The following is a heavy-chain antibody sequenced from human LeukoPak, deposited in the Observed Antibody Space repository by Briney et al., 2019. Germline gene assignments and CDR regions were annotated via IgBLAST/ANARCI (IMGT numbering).Heavy chain of an antibody. CDR1: GFTFSSYG. V-gene: IGHV3-30*18. D-gene: IGHD5-24*01. J-gene: IGHJ4*02. Sequence: GGSLRLSCAASGFTFSSYGMHWVRQAPGKGLEWVAVISYDGSNKYYADSVKGRFTISRDNSKNTLYLQMNSLRAEDTAVYYCAKDLQDGAADFDYWGQGTLVTVSS. CDR2: ISYDGSNK. CDR3: AKDLQDGAADFDY.